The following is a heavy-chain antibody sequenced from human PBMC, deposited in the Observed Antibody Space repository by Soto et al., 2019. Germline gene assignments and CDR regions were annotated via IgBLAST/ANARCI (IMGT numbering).Heavy chain of an antibody. J-gene: IGHJ4*02. D-gene: IGHD6-13*01. Sequence: GGSLRLSCAASGFTFSSYAMHWVRQAPGKGLEWVAVISYDGSNTYYADSVKGRFTISRDNSKNTLYLQMNSLRAEDTAVYYCARDLGSSWYYFDYWGQGALVTVSS. V-gene: IGHV3-30-3*01. CDR3: ARDLGSSWYYFDY. CDR2: ISYDGSNT. CDR1: GFTFSSYA.